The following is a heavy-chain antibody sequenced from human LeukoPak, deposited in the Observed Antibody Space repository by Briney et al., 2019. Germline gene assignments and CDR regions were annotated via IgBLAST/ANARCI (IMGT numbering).Heavy chain of an antibody. CDR1: GGSISTYY. CDR3: ARGRWYFPL. CDR2: IYSSGST. V-gene: IGHV4-59*01. J-gene: IGHJ2*01. Sequence: NPSETLSLTCTVSGGSISTYYWNWIRQPPGKGLEWIGYIYSSGSTTYNPSLKSRVTISVDTSKNQFSLILTSVTAADTAVYFCARGRWYFPLWGRGTLVTVSS.